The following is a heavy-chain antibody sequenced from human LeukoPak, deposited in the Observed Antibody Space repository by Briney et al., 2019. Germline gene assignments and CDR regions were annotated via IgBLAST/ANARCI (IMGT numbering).Heavy chain of an antibody. CDR3: ARASKVGSYDYYFNY. CDR2: IYYSGST. CDR1: GGSISSYY. Sequence: SETLSLTCTVSGGSISSYYWSWIRLPPGKGLEWIGYIYYSGSTNYNPSLKSRVTISVDTSKNQFSLKLSSVTAADTAVYYCARASKVGSYDYYFNYWGQGTLVTVSS. J-gene: IGHJ4*02. D-gene: IGHD3-16*01. V-gene: IGHV4-59*01.